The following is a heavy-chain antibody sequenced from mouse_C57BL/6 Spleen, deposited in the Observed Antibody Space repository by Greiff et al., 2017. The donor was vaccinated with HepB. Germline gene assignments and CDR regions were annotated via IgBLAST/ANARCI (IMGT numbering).Heavy chain of an antibody. CDR2: ISNGGGST. Sequence: DVKLVESGGGLVQPGGSLKLSCAASGFTFSDYYMYWVRQTPEKRLEWVAYISNGGGSTYYPDTVKGRFTISRDNAKNTLYLQMSRLKSEDTAMYYCARRGLGEFAYWGQGTVVTVSA. CDR1: GFTFSDYY. V-gene: IGHV5-12*01. CDR3: ARRGLGEFAY. J-gene: IGHJ3*01. D-gene: IGHD2-4*01.